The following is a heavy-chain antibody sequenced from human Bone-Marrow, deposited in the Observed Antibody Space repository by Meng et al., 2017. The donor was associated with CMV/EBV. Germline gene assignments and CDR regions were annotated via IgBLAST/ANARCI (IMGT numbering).Heavy chain of an antibody. CDR2: ISSRSTTI. D-gene: IGHD6-6*01. V-gene: IGHV3-48*04. Sequence: GESLKISCAASGFTLSSYSINWVRQAPGKGLEWVSYISSRSTTIHYADSVKGRFTVSRDNAKKSLYLQMNSLRAEDTAVYYCARADGSEYSSSSGLGGIDYWGQGTLVTVSS. J-gene: IGHJ4*02. CDR3: ARADGSEYSSSSGLGGIDY. CDR1: GFTLSSYS.